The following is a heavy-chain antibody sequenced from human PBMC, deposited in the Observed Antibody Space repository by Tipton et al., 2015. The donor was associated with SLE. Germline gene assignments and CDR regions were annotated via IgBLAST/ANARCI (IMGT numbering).Heavy chain of an antibody. J-gene: IGHJ4*02. Sequence: SLRLSCAASGFTFSSYAMSWVRQAPGKGLEWVSAISGSGGSTYYADSVKGRFTISRDNSKNTLYLQMNSLRAEDTAVYYCAKDPGYSYGYADYWGQGTLVTVSS. D-gene: IGHD5-18*01. V-gene: IGHV3-23*01. CDR3: AKDPGYSYGYADY. CDR1: GFTFSSYA. CDR2: ISGSGGST.